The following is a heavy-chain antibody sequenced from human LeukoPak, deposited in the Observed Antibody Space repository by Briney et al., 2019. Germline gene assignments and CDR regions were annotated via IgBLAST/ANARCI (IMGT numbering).Heavy chain of an antibody. Sequence: GGSLRLSCAASGFSFSSYGMHWVRQAPGKGLEWVAVILYDGSNKYYADSVKGRFTISRDNSKNTLYLQMNSLRAEDTAVYFCAKAYYYDSSGYHPADYWGQGTLVTVSS. CDR2: ILYDGSNK. V-gene: IGHV3-30*18. CDR3: AKAYYYDSSGYHPADY. J-gene: IGHJ4*02. CDR1: GFSFSSYG. D-gene: IGHD3-22*01.